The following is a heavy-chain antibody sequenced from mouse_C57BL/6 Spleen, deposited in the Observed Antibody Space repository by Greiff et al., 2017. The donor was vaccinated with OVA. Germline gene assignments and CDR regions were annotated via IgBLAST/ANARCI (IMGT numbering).Heavy chain of an antibody. CDR3: ARTRDWDDFDY. J-gene: IGHJ2*01. D-gene: IGHD4-1*01. Sequence: QVQLQQSGPELVKPGASVKISCKASGYAFSSSWMNWVKQRPGKGLEWIGRIYPGDGDTNYNGKFKGKATLTADKSSSTAYMQLSSLTSEDSAVYCCARTRDWDDFDYWGQGTTLTVSS. CDR1: GYAFSSSW. V-gene: IGHV1-82*01. CDR2: IYPGDGDT.